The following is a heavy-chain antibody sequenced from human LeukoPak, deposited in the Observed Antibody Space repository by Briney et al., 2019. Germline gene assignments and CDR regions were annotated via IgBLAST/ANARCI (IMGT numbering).Heavy chain of an antibody. V-gene: IGHV1-8*03. J-gene: IGHJ3*02. CDR3: ATPGGVATGAFDI. CDR1: GYTFTSYD. D-gene: IGHD1-26*01. Sequence: ASVKVSCKASGYTFTSYDINWVRQATGQGLEWMGWMNPNSGNTGYAQKFQGRVTITRNTSISTAYMELSSLRSEDTAVYYCATPGGVATGAFDIWGQGTMVTVPS. CDR2: MNPNSGNT.